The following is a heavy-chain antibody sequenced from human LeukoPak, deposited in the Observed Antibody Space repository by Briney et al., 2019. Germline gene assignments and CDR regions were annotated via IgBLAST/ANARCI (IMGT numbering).Heavy chain of an antibody. V-gene: IGHV4-59*12. Sequence: SETLSLTCTVSGGSISSYYWSWIRQPPGKGLEWIGYIYYSGSTNYNPSLKSRVTISVDTSKNQFSLKLSSVTAADTAVYYCARIGAMATYYYYGMDVWGQGTTVTVSS. CDR1: GGSISSYY. J-gene: IGHJ6*02. D-gene: IGHD5-18*01. CDR3: ARIGAMATYYYYGMDV. CDR2: IYYSGST.